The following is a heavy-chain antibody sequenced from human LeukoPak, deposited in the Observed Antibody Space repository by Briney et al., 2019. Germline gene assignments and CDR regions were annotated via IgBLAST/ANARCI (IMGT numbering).Heavy chain of an antibody. CDR3: VPGGTYSKFDY. V-gene: IGHV3-23*01. CDR2: ISGSGGST. Sequence: GGSLRLSCAASGFTFSSYGMSWVRQAPGKGLEWVSAISGSGGSTYYAESVKGRFTISRDNAKNSVDLQMNSLRAEDTAVYYCVPGGTYSKFDYWGQGILVTVSS. J-gene: IGHJ4*02. D-gene: IGHD1-26*01. CDR1: GFTFSSYG.